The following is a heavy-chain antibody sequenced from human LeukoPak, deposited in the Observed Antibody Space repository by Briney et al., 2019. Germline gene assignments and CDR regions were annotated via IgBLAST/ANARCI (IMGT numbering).Heavy chain of an antibody. CDR1: GFTFSSYS. CDR3: ARDRMGVVIASVDY. CDR2: ISSGSSYV. J-gene: IGHJ4*02. V-gene: IGHV3-21*01. D-gene: IGHD2-21*01. Sequence: GGSLRLSCAASGFTFSSYSMNWVRQAPGKGLEWVSSISSGSSYVHHADSVKGRFTISRDNAKNSLYLQMNSLRAEDTAVYYCARDRMGVVIASVDYWGQGTLVTVSS.